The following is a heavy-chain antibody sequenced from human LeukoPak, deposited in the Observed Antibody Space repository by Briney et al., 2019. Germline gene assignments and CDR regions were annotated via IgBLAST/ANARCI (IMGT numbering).Heavy chain of an antibody. Sequence: GGSLRLSCAASGFTVSSNYKTWVRQAPGKGLEWVSVIYSGGSTYYTDSVKGRFTISRDNSKNILYLQMNRLRAEDTAVYYCARDEPSPDSTDLDYWGQGTLVTVSS. D-gene: IGHD2/OR15-2a*01. CDR1: GFTVSSNY. J-gene: IGHJ4*02. CDR2: IYSGGST. V-gene: IGHV3-66*01. CDR3: ARDEPSPDSTDLDY.